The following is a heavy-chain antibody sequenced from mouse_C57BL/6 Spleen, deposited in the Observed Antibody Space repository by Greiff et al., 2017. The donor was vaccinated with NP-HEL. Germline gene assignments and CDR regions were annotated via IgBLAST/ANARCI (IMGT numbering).Heavy chain of an antibody. CDR2: INPSTGGT. Sequence: EVQRVESGPELVKPGASVKISCKASGYSFTGYYMNWVKQSPEKSLEWIGEINPSTGGTTYNQKFKAKATLTVDKSSSTAYMQLKSLTSEDSAVYYCARGYYGSSYDYAMDYWGQGTSVTVSS. CDR3: ARGYYGSSYDYAMDY. V-gene: IGHV1-42*01. D-gene: IGHD1-1*01. CDR1: GYSFTGYY. J-gene: IGHJ4*01.